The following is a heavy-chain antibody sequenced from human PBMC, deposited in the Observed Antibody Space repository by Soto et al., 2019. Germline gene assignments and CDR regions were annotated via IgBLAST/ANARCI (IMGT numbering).Heavy chain of an antibody. V-gene: IGHV4-4*02. Sequence: SETLSLTCAVSGGSISSSNWWSFVRQPPGKGLEWIGEIYHSGSTNHNPSLKSRVTISVDKSKNQFSLKLSSVTAADTAVYYCARNPKKSRGSSSSFLDYWGQGTLVTVSS. CDR1: GGSISSSNW. CDR3: ARNPKKSRGSSSSFLDY. CDR2: IYHSGST. J-gene: IGHJ4*02. D-gene: IGHD6-6*01.